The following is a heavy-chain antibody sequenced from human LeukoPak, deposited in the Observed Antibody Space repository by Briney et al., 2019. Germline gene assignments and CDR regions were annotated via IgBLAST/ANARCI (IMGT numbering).Heavy chain of an antibody. CDR2: VYHNGNT. CDR1: GYSISSGYY. J-gene: IGHJ4*02. CDR3: ARETSRIIYY. V-gene: IGHV4-38-2*02. Sequence: PSETLSLTCTVSGYSISSGYYWGWIRQPPGKGLEWIASVYHNGNTFYNPSLKSRVTISVDTSNNQFSLTLTSVTAADTAVYFCARETSRIIYYWGQGMLVTVSS.